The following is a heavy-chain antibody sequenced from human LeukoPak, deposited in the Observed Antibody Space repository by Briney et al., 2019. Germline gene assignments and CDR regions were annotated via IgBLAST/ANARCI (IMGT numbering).Heavy chain of an antibody. CDR2: IYHSGST. J-gene: IGHJ4*02. CDR3: TSLRERSYYARGFDY. D-gene: IGHD4-11*01. Sequence: SETLSLTCTVSGGSISNNNWWGWVRQSPEKGLEWIGEIYHSGSTNYNPSLKSRVTISIDTSTNQFSLKLSSVTAADTAVYYCTSLRERSYYARGFDYWGQGTLVSASS. V-gene: IGHV4-4*02. CDR1: GGSISNNNW.